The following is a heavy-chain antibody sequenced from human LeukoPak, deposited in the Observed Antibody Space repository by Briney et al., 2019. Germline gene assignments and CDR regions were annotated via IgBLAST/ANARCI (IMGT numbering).Heavy chain of an antibody. V-gene: IGHV3-15*01. CDR3: TTGFPIAVAGTGFDY. J-gene: IGHJ4*02. D-gene: IGHD6-19*01. CDR2: IKSKTDGGTT. Sequence: GGSLRLSCAASGFTFSNAWMSWVRQAPGKGLEWVGRIKSKTDGGTTDYAAPVKGRFTISRDDSKNTLYLQMNSLKTEDTAVYYCTTGFPIAVAGTGFDYRRQGALVTVSS. CDR1: GFTFSNAW.